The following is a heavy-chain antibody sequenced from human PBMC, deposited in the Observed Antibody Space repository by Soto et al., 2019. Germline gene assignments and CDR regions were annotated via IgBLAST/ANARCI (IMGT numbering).Heavy chain of an antibody. CDR1: GFTFSSYS. D-gene: IGHD5-12*01. V-gene: IGHV3-23*01. CDR3: TTVRYSGYDLQYYFDY. J-gene: IGHJ4*02. Sequence: EVKLLESGGGLVQPGGSLRLSCAASGFTFSSYSMSWVRQAPGKGLEWVSHITASGGTTYYADSVKGRFTISRDSSRNTLYLQMNSLKTEDTAVYYCTTVRYSGYDLQYYFDYWGQGTLVTVSS. CDR2: ITASGGTT.